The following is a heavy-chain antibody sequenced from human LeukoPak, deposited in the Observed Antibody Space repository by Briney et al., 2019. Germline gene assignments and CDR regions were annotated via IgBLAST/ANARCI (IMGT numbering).Heavy chain of an antibody. Sequence: ASVKVSCKASGYTFTGYYMHWVRQAPGQGLEWMGWINPNSGGTNYAQKFQGWVTMTRDTSISTAYMELSRLRSDDTAVYYCARSNKPNYDYGGNVFDYWGQGTLVTVSS. D-gene: IGHD4-23*01. J-gene: IGHJ4*02. CDR3: ARSNKPNYDYGGNVFDY. V-gene: IGHV1-2*04. CDR2: INPNSGGT. CDR1: GYTFTGYY.